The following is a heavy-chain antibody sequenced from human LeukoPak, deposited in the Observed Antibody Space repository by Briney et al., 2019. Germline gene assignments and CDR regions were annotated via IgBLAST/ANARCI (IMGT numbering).Heavy chain of an antibody. Sequence: GGSLRLSCAASGLTVSSKSMSWVRQAPGKGLEWISIVYSGGSTYFADSVKGRFTISRDNSKSTLYLQMNSLRAEDTAVYYCATEKGTGSTYYYYMDVWGRGTSVTVSS. CDR3: ATEKGTGSTYYYYMDV. J-gene: IGHJ6*03. D-gene: IGHD4-11*01. CDR1: GLTVSSKS. CDR2: VYSGGST. V-gene: IGHV3-53*01.